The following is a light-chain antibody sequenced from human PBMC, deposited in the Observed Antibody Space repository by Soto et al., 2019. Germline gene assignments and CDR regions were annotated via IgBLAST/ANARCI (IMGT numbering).Light chain of an antibody. CDR3: QSYDSGLNGSWV. CDR1: SSNSGAGYD. Sequence: QSVLTQPPSVSGAPGQRVTIPCTGSSSNSGAGYDVHWYQQLPGTAPKLLIYANRHRPSGVPDRFSGSKSGTSASLAITGLQAEDEADYYCQSYDSGLNGSWVFGGGTKLTVL. V-gene: IGLV1-40*01. CDR2: ANR. J-gene: IGLJ3*02.